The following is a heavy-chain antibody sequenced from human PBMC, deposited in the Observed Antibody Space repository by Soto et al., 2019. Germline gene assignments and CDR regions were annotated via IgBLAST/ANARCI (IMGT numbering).Heavy chain of an antibody. D-gene: IGHD2-15*01. Sequence: EVQLVESGGGLVKPGGSLRLSCAASGFTFSSYSMNWVRQAPGKGLEWVSSISSSSSYIYYADSVKGRFTISRDNAKNSLYLQMNSLRAEDTAVYYCARDWSRYCSGGSCYPEAFVIWGQGTMVTVSS. CDR1: GFTFSSYS. CDR2: ISSSSSYI. CDR3: ARDWSRYCSGGSCYPEAFVI. J-gene: IGHJ3*02. V-gene: IGHV3-21*01.